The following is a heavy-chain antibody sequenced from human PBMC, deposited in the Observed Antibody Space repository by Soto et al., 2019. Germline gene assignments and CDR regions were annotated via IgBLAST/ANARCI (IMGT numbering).Heavy chain of an antibody. V-gene: IGHV1-46*03. CDR2: INPSGGST. J-gene: IGHJ4*02. D-gene: IGHD2-15*01. CDR1: GYTFTSYY. CDR3: ATSGYCSGGSCYSLNYFDY. Sequence: ASVKVSCKASGYTFTSYYMHWVRQAPGQGLEWMGIINPSGGSTSYAQKFQGRVTMTRDTSTSTVYMELSSLRSEDTAVYYCATSGYCSGGSCYSLNYFDYWGQGTLVIVSS.